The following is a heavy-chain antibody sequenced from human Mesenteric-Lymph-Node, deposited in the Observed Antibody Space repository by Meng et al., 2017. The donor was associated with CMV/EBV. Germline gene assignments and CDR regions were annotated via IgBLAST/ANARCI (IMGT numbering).Heavy chain of an antibody. J-gene: IGHJ6*02. CDR3: ARDVWVGYCSSTSCQDV. CDR2: IYSGGST. Sequence: GESLKISCAASGFTVSSNYMSWVRQAPGKGLEWVSVIYSGGSTYYADSVKGRFTISRDNSKNTLYLQMNSLRAEDTAVYYCARDVWVGYCSSTSCQDVWGQGTTVTVSS. D-gene: IGHD2-2*01. CDR1: GFTVSSNY. V-gene: IGHV3-66*02.